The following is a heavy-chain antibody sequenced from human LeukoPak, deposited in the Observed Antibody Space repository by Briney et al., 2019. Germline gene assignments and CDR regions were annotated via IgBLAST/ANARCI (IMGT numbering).Heavy chain of an antibody. CDR1: GYTFTGYY. D-gene: IGHD3-3*01. V-gene: IGHV1-2*04. J-gene: IGHJ3*02. CDR3: ARGGGYEPPLYDFWSRNHDAFDI. Sequence: ASVKVSCKASGYTFTGYYMHWVRQAPGQGLEWMGWINPNSGGTNYAQKFQGWVTMTRDTSISTAYMELSRLRSDDTAVYYCARGGGYEPPLYDFWSRNHDAFDIWGQGTMVTVSS. CDR2: INPNSGGT.